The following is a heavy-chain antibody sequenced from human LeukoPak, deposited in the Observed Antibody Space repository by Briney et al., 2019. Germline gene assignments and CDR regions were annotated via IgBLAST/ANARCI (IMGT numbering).Heavy chain of an antibody. J-gene: IGHJ4*02. D-gene: IGHD5-12*01. Sequence: GGSLRLSCAASQFSVSTSYMSWVRQAPGKGLEWVSGISGSGGSTYYADSVKGRFTISRDNSKNTLYLQMNSLRAEDTAVYYCAKETGYSGYDYGDYWGQGTLVTVSS. CDR3: AKETGYSGYDYGDY. CDR1: QFSVSTSY. V-gene: IGHV3-23*01. CDR2: ISGSGGST.